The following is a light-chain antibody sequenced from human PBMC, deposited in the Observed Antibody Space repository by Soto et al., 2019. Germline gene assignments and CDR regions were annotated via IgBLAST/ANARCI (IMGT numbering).Light chain of an antibody. CDR2: GAS. CDR3: QQYSAWPLT. CDR1: QSVRSN. V-gene: IGKV3-15*01. Sequence: EIVMTQSPATLSVSPGERATLFCRASQSVRSNFLAWYQQKPGQAPRLLIYGASTRATGVPARFSGSGSGTEFTLTISSLQSEDCAVYYCQQYSAWPLTFGGGTKVEIK. J-gene: IGKJ4*01.